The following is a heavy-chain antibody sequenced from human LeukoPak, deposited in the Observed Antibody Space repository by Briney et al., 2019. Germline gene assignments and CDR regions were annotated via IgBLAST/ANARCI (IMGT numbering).Heavy chain of an antibody. CDR1: GYTFTGYY. Sequence: ASVKVSCKASGYTFTGYYMHWVRQAPGQGLEWMGRINPNSGGTNYAQKFQGRVTMTRDTSISTAYMELSRLRSDDTAVYYCARRDFYYDVGVFFQLFDYGGRGPLV. V-gene: IGHV1-2*06. J-gene: IGHJ4*02. CDR3: ARRDFYYDVGVFFQLFDY. CDR2: INPNSGGT. D-gene: IGHD3-16*01.